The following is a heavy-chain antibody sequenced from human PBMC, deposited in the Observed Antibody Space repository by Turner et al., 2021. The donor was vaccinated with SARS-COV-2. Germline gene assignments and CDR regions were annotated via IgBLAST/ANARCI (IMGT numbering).Heavy chain of an antibody. D-gene: IGHD5-18*01. V-gene: IGHV3-30*18. CDR2: ISFDGSNK. Sequence: QVQLVESGGGVVQTGRSLRLSCAASGFTFSSYDMHWVRQAPGKGLEWAAVISFDGSNKYYADSVKGRFTISRDNSKNTLYLQMNSLRAEDTAVYYCAKSGYSYGYREYYFDYWGQGTLVTVSS. CDR1: GFTFSSYD. J-gene: IGHJ4*02. CDR3: AKSGYSYGYREYYFDY.